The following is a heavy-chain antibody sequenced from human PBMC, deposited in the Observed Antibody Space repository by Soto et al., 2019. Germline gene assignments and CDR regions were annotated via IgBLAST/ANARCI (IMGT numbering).Heavy chain of an antibody. J-gene: IGHJ6*03. Sequence: SETLSLTCTVSGGSISSSSYYWGWIRQPPGKGLEWIGSIYYSGSTYYNPSLKSRVTISVDTSKNQFSLKLSSVTAADTAVYYCARHAGYCSGGSCYSELRYRDYYYYMDVWGKGTTVTVSS. V-gene: IGHV4-39*01. CDR3: ARHAGYCSGGSCYSELRYRDYYYYMDV. D-gene: IGHD2-15*01. CDR1: GGSISSSSYY. CDR2: IYYSGST.